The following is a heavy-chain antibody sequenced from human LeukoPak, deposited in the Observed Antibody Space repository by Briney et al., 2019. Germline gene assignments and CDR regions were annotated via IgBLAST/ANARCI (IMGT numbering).Heavy chain of an antibody. D-gene: IGHD2-15*01. V-gene: IGHV3-7*03. Sequence: GGSLRLSCEGSAFIFSGHWMNWVRQTPGKGLEWVAIIKKDGSEKYYVDSMKGRFTISRDNAKNSLFLQMSSLRAEDTAVYYCTTDTWYSAGHWGQGTLVTVSS. CDR3: TTDTWYSAGH. CDR1: AFIFSGHW. J-gene: IGHJ4*02. CDR2: IKKDGSEK.